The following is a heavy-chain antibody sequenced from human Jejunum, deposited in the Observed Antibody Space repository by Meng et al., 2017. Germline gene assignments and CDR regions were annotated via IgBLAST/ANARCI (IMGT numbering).Heavy chain of an antibody. CDR1: GFTFTNAW. J-gene: IGHJ4*02. D-gene: IGHD3-10*01. V-gene: IGHV3-15*01. Sequence: GGSLRLSCAASGFTFTNAWMSWVRQALGKGLEWVGRIKTKTDGGTTEHAAPVKGRFTISRDDSKNTLYLEMNSLNTEDAGVYYCTAAVTMVRGVTKHFDYWGQGTLVTVSS. CDR2: IKTKTDGGTT. CDR3: TAAVTMVRGVTKHFDY.